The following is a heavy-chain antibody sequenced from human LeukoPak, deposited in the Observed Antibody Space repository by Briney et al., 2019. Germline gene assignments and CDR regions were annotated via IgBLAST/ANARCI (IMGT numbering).Heavy chain of an antibody. CDR3: ARGDYYDRSGFFDY. V-gene: IGHV4-59*01. CDR2: INYSGST. D-gene: IGHD3-22*01. J-gene: IGHJ4*02. Sequence: PSETLSLTCTVSGGSISTYSWSWIRQPPGKALEWIGYINYSGSTDYNTSLKSRVTISIDTFKSLFSLKLNSVTAADTAVYFCARGDYYDRSGFFDYWGQRTLVTFSS. CDR1: GGSISTYS.